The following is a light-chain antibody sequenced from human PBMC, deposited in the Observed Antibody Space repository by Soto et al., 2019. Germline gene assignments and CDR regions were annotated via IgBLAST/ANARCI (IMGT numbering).Light chain of an antibody. CDR2: GAS. J-gene: IGKJ2*01. CDR1: QSVSSSY. Sequence: EIVLTQSPGTLSLSPGERATLSCRASQSVSSSYLAWYQQKPGQAPRLLIYGASSRATGIPDRFSGSGSGTDFTLTISRLEPEDFAMYYCQQYVNSPYTFGQVTKLEIK. V-gene: IGKV3-20*01. CDR3: QQYVNSPYT.